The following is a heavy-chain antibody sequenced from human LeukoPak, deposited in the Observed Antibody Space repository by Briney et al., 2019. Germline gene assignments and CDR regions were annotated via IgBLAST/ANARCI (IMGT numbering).Heavy chain of an antibody. CDR1: GGSFSGYY. CDR3: AREERYCSSTSCYYYYYYMDV. CDR2: INHSGST. J-gene: IGHJ6*03. Sequence: SETLSLTCAVYGGSFSGYYWSWIRQPPGKGLEWIGEINHSGSTNYNPSLKCRVTISVDTSKNQFSLKLSSVTAADTAVYYCAREERYCSSTSCYYYYYYMDVWGKGTTVTVSS. V-gene: IGHV4-34*01. D-gene: IGHD2-2*01.